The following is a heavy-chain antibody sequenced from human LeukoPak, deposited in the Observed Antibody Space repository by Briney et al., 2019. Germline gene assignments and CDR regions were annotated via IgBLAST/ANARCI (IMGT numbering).Heavy chain of an antibody. V-gene: IGHV3-48*04. J-gene: IGHJ4*02. Sequence: GGSLRLSCAASGFTSSSYAMSWVRQAPGKGLEWVSYISSSSSTIYYADSVKGRFTISRDNAKNSLYLQMNSLRAEDTAVYYCARSGPGIAAALIGFDYWGQGTLVTVSS. CDR2: ISSSSSTI. CDR3: ARSGPGIAAALIGFDY. CDR1: GFTSSSYA. D-gene: IGHD6-13*01.